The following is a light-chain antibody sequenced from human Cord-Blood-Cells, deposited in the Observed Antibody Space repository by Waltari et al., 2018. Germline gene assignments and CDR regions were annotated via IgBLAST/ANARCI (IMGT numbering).Light chain of an antibody. CDR1: QSVSSY. V-gene: IGKV3-11*01. CDR2: DAS. CDR3: QQRSNWPLT. J-gene: IGKJ4*01. Sequence: EIVLTQSPATLSLSPGERAPPSCRASQSVSSYLAWYQQKPGQAPMLLLYDASNMATGSPARFSGSGSGTDFTLTISSLEPEDFAVYYCQQRSNWPLTFGGGTKVEIK.